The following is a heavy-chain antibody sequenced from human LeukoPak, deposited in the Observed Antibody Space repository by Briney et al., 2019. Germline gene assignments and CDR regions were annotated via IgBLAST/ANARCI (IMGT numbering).Heavy chain of an antibody. J-gene: IGHJ3*02. CDR3: VRAVSGTLGGAFDI. CDR2: INPNSGVT. CDR1: GYTFIDYF. V-gene: IGHV1-2*02. D-gene: IGHD1-7*01. Sequence: ASVKVSCKASGYTFIDYFMHWMRQTPGQGLEWLGWINPNSGVTRYAQKFQDRVTMTRDTAAYMELSSLKSDDTAMYYCVRAVSGTLGGAFDIWGQGTAVTVSS.